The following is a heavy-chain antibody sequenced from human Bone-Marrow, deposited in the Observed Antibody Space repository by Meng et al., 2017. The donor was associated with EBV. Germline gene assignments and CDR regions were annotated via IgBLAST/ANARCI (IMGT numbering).Heavy chain of an antibody. D-gene: IGHD2-2*01. CDR1: GGSISSSNW. Sequence: QRSGPAPVNPSVPLSLPCAVSGGSISSSNWWSWVRQPPGKGLEWIGEIYHSGSTNYNPSLKSRVTISVDKSKNQFSLKLSSVTAADTAVYYCARDEDCSSTSCSWIDPWGQGTLVTVSS. CDR3: ARDEDCSSTSCSWIDP. J-gene: IGHJ5*02. V-gene: IGHV4-4*02. CDR2: IYHSGST.